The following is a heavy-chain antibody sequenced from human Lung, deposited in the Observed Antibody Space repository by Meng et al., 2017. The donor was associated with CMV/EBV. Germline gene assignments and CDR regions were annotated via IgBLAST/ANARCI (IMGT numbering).Heavy chain of an antibody. CDR1: GYTFTGYN. CDR2: INPNTGDT. D-gene: IGHD3-10*01. CDR3: ARLFHTSLGTNYYYGMDV. Sequence: ASVXVSXKASGYTFTGYNIHWVRQAPGQGLEWMGWINPNTGDTKYAQKFQGRVTLTRDTSISTAYMELSRLKSDDTAVFFCARLFHTSLGTNYYYGMDVWGRGXTVTVSS. V-gene: IGHV1-2*02. J-gene: IGHJ6*02.